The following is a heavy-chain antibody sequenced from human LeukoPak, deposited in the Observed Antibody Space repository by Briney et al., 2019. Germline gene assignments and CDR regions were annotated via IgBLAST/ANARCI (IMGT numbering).Heavy chain of an antibody. CDR2: IYYSGST. J-gene: IGHJ6*02. CDR3: ARDSLGYYYGMDV. V-gene: IGHV4-59*01. CDR1: GGSISSYY. Sequence: SETLSLTCTVSGGSISSYYWSWIRQPPGKGLEWIGYIYYSGSTNYNPSLKSRVTISVDTSKNQFSLKLSSVTAADTAVYYCARDSLGYYYGMDVWGQGTTVTVSS.